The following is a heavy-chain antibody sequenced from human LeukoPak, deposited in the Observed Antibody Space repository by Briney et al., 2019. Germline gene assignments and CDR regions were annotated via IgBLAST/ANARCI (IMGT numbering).Heavy chain of an antibody. CDR3: ARDQVVAGSFDY. D-gene: IGHD6-19*01. V-gene: IGHV3-33*01. CDR2: IWYDGSNK. J-gene: IGHJ4*02. Sequence: PGGSLRLSCAASGFTFSSYGMHWVRQAPGKGLEWVAVIWYDGSNKYYADSVKGRFTISRDNSKYTLYLQMNSLRAEDTAVYYCARDQVVAGSFDYWGQGTLVTVSS. CDR1: GFTFSSYG.